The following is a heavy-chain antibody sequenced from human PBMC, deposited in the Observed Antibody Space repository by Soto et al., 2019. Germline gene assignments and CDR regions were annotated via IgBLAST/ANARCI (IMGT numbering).Heavy chain of an antibody. V-gene: IGHV3-48*03. Sequence: VGSLRLSCAASGFTFSSYEMNWVRQAPGKGLEWVSYISGSGSTIYYADSVKGRFTISRDNAKNSLYLQMNSLRAKDTAVYYCASDSNNYYYYGMDVWGQGTTVTVSS. CDR1: GFTFSSYE. CDR2: ISGSGSTI. CDR3: ASDSNNYYYYGMDV. D-gene: IGHD7-27*01. J-gene: IGHJ6*02.